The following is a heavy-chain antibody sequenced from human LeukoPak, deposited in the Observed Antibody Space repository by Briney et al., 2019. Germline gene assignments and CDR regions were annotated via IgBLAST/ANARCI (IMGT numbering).Heavy chain of an antibody. D-gene: IGHD2-15*01. CDR3: ARHGGDCSGGSCYPMSIDY. CDR1: GGSISSSNW. V-gene: IGHV4-4*02. J-gene: IGHJ4*02. CDR2: IYHSGST. Sequence: SETLSLTCAVSGGSISSSNWWSWVRQPPGKGLEWIGEIYHSGSTNYNPSLKSRVTISVDTSKNQFSLKLSSVTAADTAVYYCARHGGDCSGGSCYPMSIDYWGQGTLVTVSS.